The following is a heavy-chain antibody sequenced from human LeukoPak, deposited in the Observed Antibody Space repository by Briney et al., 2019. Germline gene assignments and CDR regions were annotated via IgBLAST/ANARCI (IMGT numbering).Heavy chain of an antibody. CDR3: AHRKNYYDSSVFDN. CDR1: GFSLNTRGVG. J-gene: IGHJ4*02. D-gene: IGHD3-22*01. CDR2: IYWDDDR. V-gene: IGHV2-5*02. Sequence: ESGPTLVNPTPTLTLTCTFSGFSLNTRGVGVGWIRQPPGRALEWLALIYWDDDRRYSPSLKSRLTITRDTSRNQVVLTMTNMDPVDTATYFCAHRKNYYDSSVFDNWGQGTLVTVSS.